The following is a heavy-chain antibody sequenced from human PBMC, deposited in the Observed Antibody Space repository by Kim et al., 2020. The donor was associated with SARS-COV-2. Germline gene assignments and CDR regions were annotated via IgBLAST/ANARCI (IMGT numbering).Heavy chain of an antibody. CDR3: AQVRGSYPQYYIDY. Sequence: YAHTVTGRLHNSRNNSKNQLYLQMNSLRVEDTALYYCAQVRGSYPQYYIDYWGQGTLVSVSS. D-gene: IGHD3-16*01. V-gene: IGHV3-33*06. J-gene: IGHJ4*02.